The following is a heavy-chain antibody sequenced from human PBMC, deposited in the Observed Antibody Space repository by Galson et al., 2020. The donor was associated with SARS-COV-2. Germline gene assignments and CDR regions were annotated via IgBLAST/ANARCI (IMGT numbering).Heavy chain of an antibody. V-gene: IGHV3-74*01. CDR3: ARVAYYYDSSGRYYYYYGMDV. CDR2: INSDGSST. D-gene: IGHD3-22*01. Sequence: GGSLRLSCAASGFTFSSYWMHWVRQAPGKGLVWVSRINSDGSSTSYADSVKGRFTISRDNAKNTLYLQMNSLRAEDTAVYYCARVAYYYDSSGRYYYYYGMDVWGQGTTVTVSS. J-gene: IGHJ6*02. CDR1: GFTFSSYW.